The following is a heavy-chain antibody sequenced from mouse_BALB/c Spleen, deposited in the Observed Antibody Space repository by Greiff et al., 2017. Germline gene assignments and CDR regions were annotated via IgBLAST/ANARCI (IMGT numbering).Heavy chain of an antibody. J-gene: IGHJ3*01. Sequence: VQLKESGGGLVKPGGSLKLSCAASGFTFSSYAMSWVRQSPEKRLEWVAEISSGGSYTYYPDTVTGRFIISRDNAKNTLYLEMSSLRSEDTAMYYCANWDVAYWGQGTLVTVSA. D-gene: IGHD4-1*01. CDR3: ANWDVAY. CDR2: ISSGGSYT. V-gene: IGHV5-9-4*01. CDR1: GFTFSSYA.